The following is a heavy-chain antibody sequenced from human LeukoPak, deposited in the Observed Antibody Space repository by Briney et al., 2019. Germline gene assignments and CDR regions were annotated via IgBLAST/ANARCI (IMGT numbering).Heavy chain of an antibody. CDR3: AKEFPPSSSWYYDY. D-gene: IGHD6-13*01. V-gene: IGHV3-11*01. Sequence: PGGSLRLSCAASGFTFSDYYMSWIRQAPGKGLEWVSYISSSGSIIYYADSVKGRFTISRDNAKNSMYLQMNSLRAEDTAVYYCAKEFPPSSSWYYDYWGQGTLVTVSS. J-gene: IGHJ4*02. CDR1: GFTFSDYY. CDR2: ISSSGSII.